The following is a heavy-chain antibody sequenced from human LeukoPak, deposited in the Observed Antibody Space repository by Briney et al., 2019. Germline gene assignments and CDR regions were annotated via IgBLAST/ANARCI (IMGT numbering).Heavy chain of an antibody. CDR3: ARGGVAVAFDY. Sequence: GGSLRLSCAVSGFTVIRNYVSWVRQAPGKGLEWVSILYSGNSTYYADSVKGRFTISRDSSINTLYLQMNSLSTEDTAVYYCARGGVAVAFDYWGRGTLVTVSS. J-gene: IGHJ4*02. V-gene: IGHV3-53*01. D-gene: IGHD6-19*01. CDR2: LYSGNST. CDR1: GFTVIRNY.